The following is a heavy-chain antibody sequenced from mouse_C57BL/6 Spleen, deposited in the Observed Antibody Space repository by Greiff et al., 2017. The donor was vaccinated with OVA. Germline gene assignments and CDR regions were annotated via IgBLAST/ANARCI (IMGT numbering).Heavy chain of an antibody. CDR2: INPYNGDT. J-gene: IGHJ3*01. CDR3: ALPPYGSSSWFAY. Sequence: VQLQQSGPELVKPGDSVKISCKASGYSFTGYFMNWVMQSHGKSLEWIGRINPYNGDTFYNQKFKGKATLTVDKSSSTAHMELRSLTSEDSAVYYCALPPYGSSSWFAYWGQGTLVTVSA. D-gene: IGHD1-1*01. CDR1: GYSFTGYF. V-gene: IGHV1-20*01.